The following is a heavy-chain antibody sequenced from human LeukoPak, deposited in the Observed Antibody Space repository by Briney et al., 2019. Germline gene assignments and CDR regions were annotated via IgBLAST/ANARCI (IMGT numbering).Heavy chain of an antibody. CDR1: GFTFSSYA. Sequence: GGSLRLSCAASGFTFSSYAMSWVRQAPGKGLEWVSGISGSGGYTYYADSVKGRFTISRDNSKNTLYLQMNSLRAEDTAVYYCAREVVYYDSSGYLDIWGQGTLVTVSS. J-gene: IGHJ4*02. V-gene: IGHV3-23*01. CDR3: AREVVYYDSSGYLDI. D-gene: IGHD3-22*01. CDR2: ISGSGGYT.